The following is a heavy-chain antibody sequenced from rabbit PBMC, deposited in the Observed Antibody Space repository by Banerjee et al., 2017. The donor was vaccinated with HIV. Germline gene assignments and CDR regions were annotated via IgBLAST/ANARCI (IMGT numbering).Heavy chain of an antibody. CDR2: ISGSGSGST. CDR3: ARDDSYDDYGYFNL. J-gene: IGHJ4*01. V-gene: IGHV1S45*01. CDR1: GFSFSRSYW. D-gene: IGHD2-1*01. Sequence: QEQLEESGGDLVKPEGSLTLTCTASGFSFSRSYWICWVRQAPGKGLEWIACISGSGSGSTYYASWAKGRFTISKTSSTTVTLQMTSLTAADTATYFCARDDSYDDYGYFNLWGPGTLVTVS.